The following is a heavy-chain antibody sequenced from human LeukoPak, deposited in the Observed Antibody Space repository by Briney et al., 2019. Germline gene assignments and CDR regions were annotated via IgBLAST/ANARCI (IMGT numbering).Heavy chain of an antibody. Sequence: GESLKISCKGSGYSFTSYWIGWVRQMPGKGLEWMGIIYPGDSDTRYSPSFQGQVTISADKSISTAYLQWSSLKASDTAMYYCARLRRDGYIGDAFDIWGQGTVVIVSS. CDR1: GYSFTSYW. D-gene: IGHD5-24*01. J-gene: IGHJ3*02. CDR2: IYPGDSDT. V-gene: IGHV5-51*01. CDR3: ARLRRDGYIGDAFDI.